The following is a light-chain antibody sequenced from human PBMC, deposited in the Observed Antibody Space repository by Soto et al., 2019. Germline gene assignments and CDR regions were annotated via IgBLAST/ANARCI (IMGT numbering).Light chain of an antibody. CDR1: LCIANH. CDR3: QQYDSSPRT. V-gene: IGKV3-20*01. J-gene: IGKJ1*01. CDR2: DAS. Sequence: IVVTQSPATLSVSPGERVTFSCRASLCIANHLAWYQQRPGQAPRLLIYDASTRATGIPARFSGSGSGTDFTLTISRLEPEDFAVYYCQQYDSSPRTFGQGTKVDI.